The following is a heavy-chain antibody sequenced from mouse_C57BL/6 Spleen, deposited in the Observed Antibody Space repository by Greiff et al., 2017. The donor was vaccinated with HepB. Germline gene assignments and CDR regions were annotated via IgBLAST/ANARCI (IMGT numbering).Heavy chain of an antibody. CDR3: TRDSHYYGSSHFAY. V-gene: IGHV1-15*01. J-gene: IGHJ3*01. CDR1: GYTFTDYE. D-gene: IGHD1-1*01. CDR2: IDPETGGT. Sequence: VQLQQSGAELVRPGASVTLSCKASGYTFTDYEMHWVKQTPVHGLEWIGAIDPETGGTAYNQKFKGKAILTADKSSSTAYMELRSLTSEDSAVYYCTRDSHYYGSSHFAYWGQGTLVTVSA.